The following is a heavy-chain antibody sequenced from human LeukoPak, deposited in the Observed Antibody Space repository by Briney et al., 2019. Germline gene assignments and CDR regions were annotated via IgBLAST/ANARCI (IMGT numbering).Heavy chain of an antibody. V-gene: IGHV4-34*01. CDR3: ARRGQQLVVDY. CDR2: INHSGST. Sequence: PSETLSLTCAVYGGSFSGYYWSWIRQPPGKGLEWIGEINHSGSTNYNPSLKSRVTISVDTSKNQFSLKLSSVTAADTAVYYCARRGQQLVVDYWGQGTLVTVSS. CDR1: GGSFSGYY. J-gene: IGHJ4*02. D-gene: IGHD6-13*01.